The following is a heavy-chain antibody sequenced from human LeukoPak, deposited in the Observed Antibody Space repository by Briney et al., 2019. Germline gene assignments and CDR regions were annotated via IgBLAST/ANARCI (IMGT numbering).Heavy chain of an antibody. CDR1: GYTPTELS. Sequence: GASVKVSCKVSGYTPTELSMHWVRQAPGKGLEWMGGFDPEDGETIYAQKFQGRVTMTEDTSTDTAYMELSSLRSEDTAVYYCARGSYYDSSGYYYFDYWGQGTLVTVSS. CDR2: FDPEDGET. J-gene: IGHJ4*02. D-gene: IGHD3-22*01. V-gene: IGHV1-24*01. CDR3: ARGSYYDSSGYYYFDY.